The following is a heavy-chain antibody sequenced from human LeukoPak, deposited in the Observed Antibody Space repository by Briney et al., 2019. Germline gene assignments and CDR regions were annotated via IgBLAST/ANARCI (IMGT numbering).Heavy chain of an antibody. CDR1: GYTFTSYG. Sequence: ALVKVSCKASGYTFTSYGISWVRQAPGQGLEWMGWISAYNGNTNYAQKLQGRVTMTTDTSTSTAYMELRSLRSDDTAVYYCARLRITIFGVAHGYMDVWGKGTTVTVSS. CDR3: ARLRITIFGVAHGYMDV. V-gene: IGHV1-18*01. D-gene: IGHD3-3*01. J-gene: IGHJ6*03. CDR2: ISAYNGNT.